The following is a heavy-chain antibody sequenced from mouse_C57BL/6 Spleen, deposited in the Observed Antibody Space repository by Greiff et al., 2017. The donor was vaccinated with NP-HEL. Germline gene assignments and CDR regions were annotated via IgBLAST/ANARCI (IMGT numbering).Heavy chain of an antibody. D-gene: IGHD1-1*01. J-gene: IGHJ1*03. V-gene: IGHV4-1*01. CDR1: GVDFSRYW. CDR3: ARHSGAFYYGSSYWYFDV. Sequence: AAGGVDFSRYWMSWVRRAPGKGLEWIGEINPDSSTINYAPSLKDKFIISRDNAKNTLYLQMSKVRSEDTALYYCARHSGAFYYGSSYWYFDVWGTGTTVTVSS. CDR2: INPDSSTI.